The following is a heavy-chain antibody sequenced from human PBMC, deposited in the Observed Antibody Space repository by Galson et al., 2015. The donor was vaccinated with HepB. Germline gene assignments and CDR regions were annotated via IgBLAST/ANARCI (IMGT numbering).Heavy chain of an antibody. J-gene: IGHJ4*02. V-gene: IGHV1-18*01. CDR1: GYTFTING. CDR3: ARDRDYRSDF. Sequence: SVKVSCKASGYTFTINGISWVRQTPGQGLEWLGWISSNGGNTKYAQKYQGRITLTRDTSASTAYLELRSLRSDDTAMYYCARDRDYRSDFWGQGTLVTVSS. D-gene: IGHD4/OR15-4a*01. CDR2: ISSNGGNT.